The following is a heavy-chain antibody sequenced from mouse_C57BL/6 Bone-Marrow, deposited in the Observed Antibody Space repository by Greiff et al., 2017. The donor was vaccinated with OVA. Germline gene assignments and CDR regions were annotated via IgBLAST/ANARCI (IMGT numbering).Heavy chain of an antibody. CDR3: TREGGTY. D-gene: IGHD3-3*01. V-gene: IGHV1-15*01. Sequence: QVQLKESGAELVRPGASVTLSCKASGYTFTDYEMHWVKQTPVHGLEWIGAIDPETGGTAYNQKFKGTAILTADKSSSTAYMELRSLTSEDSAVYYCTREGGTYWGQGTTLTVSS. CDR1: GYTFTDYE. J-gene: IGHJ2*01. CDR2: IDPETGGT.